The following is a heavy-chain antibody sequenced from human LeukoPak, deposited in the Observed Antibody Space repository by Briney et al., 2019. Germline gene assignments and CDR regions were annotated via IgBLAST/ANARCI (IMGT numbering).Heavy chain of an antibody. J-gene: IGHJ4*02. CDR2: ISSSGSTI. D-gene: IGHD6-19*01. Sequence: GGSLRLSCAASGFTFSDYYMSWIRQAPGKGLEWVSYISSSGSTIYYADSVKGRFTISRDNAKNSLYLQMNSLRAEDTAVYYCAKATIAVAGSLDYWGQGTLVTVSS. CDR3: AKATIAVAGSLDY. CDR1: GFTFSDYY. V-gene: IGHV3-11*04.